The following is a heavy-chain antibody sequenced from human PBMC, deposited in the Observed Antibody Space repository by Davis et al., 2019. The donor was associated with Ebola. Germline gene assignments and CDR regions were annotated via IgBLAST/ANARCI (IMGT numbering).Heavy chain of an antibody. V-gene: IGHV3-48*04. J-gene: IGHJ4*01. CDR2: ISSNSESI. CDR3: ARSRGYSYGGFDY. CDR1: GFTFSSYS. Sequence: GESLKISCAASGFTFSSYSMNWVRQAPGKGLEWISDISSNSESIHYADSVKGRFTISRDNAKNSLYLQMNTLRAEDTAVYYCARSRGYSYGGFDYWGQGTLVTVSS. D-gene: IGHD5-18*01.